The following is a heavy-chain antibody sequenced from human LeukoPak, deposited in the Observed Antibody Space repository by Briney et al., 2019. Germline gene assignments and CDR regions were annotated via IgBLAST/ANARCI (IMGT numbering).Heavy chain of an antibody. D-gene: IGHD3-10*01. CDR2: ISHDGRNK. CDR1: GFTFSTYA. CDR3: ASLVLLWLGESELAAGHVDKDV. V-gene: IGHV3-30*04. Sequence: PGRSLRLSCAASGFTFSTYAMHWVRQAPGKGLEWMAIISHDGRNKYYGDSVKGRFTISRDNSKNTLYLQMNGLRPEDTAKYYCASLVLLWLGESELAAGHVDKDVRGKGTTVTVSS. J-gene: IGHJ6*03.